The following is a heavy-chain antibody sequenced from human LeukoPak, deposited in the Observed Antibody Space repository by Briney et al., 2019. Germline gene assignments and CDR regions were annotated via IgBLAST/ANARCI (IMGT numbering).Heavy chain of an antibody. CDR2: INPSDGST. V-gene: IGHV1-46*01. J-gene: IGHJ4*02. D-gene: IGHD2-15*01. CDR1: GDTFTSHY. CDR3: ARVNDIAVVAAAAPHFEY. Sequence: ASVKVSCKASGDTFTSHYIHWVRQPPGQGLEWMGSINPSDGSTRYAQKFQGRVTMTRDTSTSTGYMELSSLRSEDTAVYYCARVNDIAVVAAAAPHFEYWGQGTLVTVSS.